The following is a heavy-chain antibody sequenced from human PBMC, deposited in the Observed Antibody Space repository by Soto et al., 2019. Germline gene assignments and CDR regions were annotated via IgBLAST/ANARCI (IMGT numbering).Heavy chain of an antibody. V-gene: IGHV1-69*13. D-gene: IGHD3-10*01. Sequence: GASVKVSCKASGGTFSSYAISWVRQAPGQGLEWMGGIIPIFGTANYAQKFQGRVTITADESTSTAYMELSSLKSEDTAVYYCARVRPGEGSYYNVPYYYYGMDVWGQGTTVTVSS. CDR2: IIPIFGTA. CDR3: ARVRPGEGSYYNVPYYYYGMDV. CDR1: GGTFSSYA. J-gene: IGHJ6*02.